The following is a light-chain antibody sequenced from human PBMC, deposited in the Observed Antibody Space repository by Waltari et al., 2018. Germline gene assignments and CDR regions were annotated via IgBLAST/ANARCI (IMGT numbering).Light chain of an antibody. CDR2: QAS. V-gene: IGKV1-5*03. Sequence: TITCRASQSISSWLAWYQQKPGKAPKLLIYQASSLESGVPSRFSGSGSGTEFTLTISSLQPDDFATYYCQQYNRYSYTFGQGTKLQIE. CDR3: QQYNRYSYT. CDR1: QSISSW. J-gene: IGKJ2*01.